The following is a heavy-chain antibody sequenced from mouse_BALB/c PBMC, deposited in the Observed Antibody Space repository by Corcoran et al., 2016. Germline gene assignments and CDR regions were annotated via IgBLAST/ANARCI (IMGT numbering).Heavy chain of an antibody. D-gene: IGHD2-4*01. V-gene: IGHV1-66*01. CDR2: IFPGSGNT. Sequence: QVQLQQSGPELVKPGASVKISCKASGDSFTSYYIHWGKQRPGQGLEWIGWIFPGSGNTKYNEKFKGKATLTADTSSSTAYMQLSSLTSEDSAVYFCARGITAWFAYWGQGTLVTVSA. CDR1: GDSFTSYY. J-gene: IGHJ3*01. CDR3: ARGITAWFAY.